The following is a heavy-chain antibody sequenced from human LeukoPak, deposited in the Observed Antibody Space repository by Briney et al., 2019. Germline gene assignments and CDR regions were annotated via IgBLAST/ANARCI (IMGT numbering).Heavy chain of an antibody. CDR1: GYSITSAYY. J-gene: IGHJ4*02. Sequence: SETLSLTCTVSGYSITSAYYWGWIRQPPGKGLEWIGSIYYSGSTYYNPSLKSRVTISVDTSKNQFSLKLSSVTAADTAVYYCARSGITMVRGVSFDYWGQGTLVTVSS. CDR3: ARSGITMVRGVSFDY. D-gene: IGHD3-10*01. V-gene: IGHV4-38-2*02. CDR2: IYYSGST.